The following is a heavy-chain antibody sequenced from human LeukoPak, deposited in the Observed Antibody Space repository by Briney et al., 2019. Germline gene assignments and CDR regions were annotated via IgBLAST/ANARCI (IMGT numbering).Heavy chain of an antibody. D-gene: IGHD4-11*01. CDR2: IYSGGST. Sequence: PGGSMRLSWAASGFTVSSYYMTWVRQAPGKGLEWVSVIYSGGSTYYADSVKGRVAISRDNSKNTVFLQMNSVRAEDTAVYYCARSYSNHLFGMDVWGQGTTVTVSS. CDR3: ARSYSNHLFGMDV. J-gene: IGHJ6*02. CDR1: GFTVSSYY. V-gene: IGHV3-66*01.